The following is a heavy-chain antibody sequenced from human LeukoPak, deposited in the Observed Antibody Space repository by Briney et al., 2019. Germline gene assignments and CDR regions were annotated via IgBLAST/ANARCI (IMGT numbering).Heavy chain of an antibody. CDR2: IRNDGSIK. V-gene: IGHV3-30*02. D-gene: IGHD2-15*01. Sequence: GGSLRLSCAASRITFSTYGMHWVRQAPGKGLDWVAFIRNDGSIKYYADSVKGRFTISRDNSENTLYLQMNSLRPEDTAMYYCAKVFCSGGSCYPHTFDYWGQGILVTVSS. CDR1: RITFSTYG. J-gene: IGHJ4*02. CDR3: AKVFCSGGSCYPHTFDY.